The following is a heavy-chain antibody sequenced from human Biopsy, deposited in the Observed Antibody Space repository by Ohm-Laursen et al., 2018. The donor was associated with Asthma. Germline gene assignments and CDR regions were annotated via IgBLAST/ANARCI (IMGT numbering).Heavy chain of an antibody. V-gene: IGHV3-9*01. Sequence: SLRLSCAASGFSFDDYAMFWVRQAPGKGLEWISGISWNSGTIGYADSVKGRFTISRDNAKNSLYLQMNSLGPEDTAVYYCARDMGAGPNQPPSGSGSSHLYGMDVWGQGTTVTVSS. CDR1: GFSFDDYA. CDR2: ISWNSGTI. CDR3: ARDMGAGPNQPPSGSGSSHLYGMDV. D-gene: IGHD3-10*01. J-gene: IGHJ6*02.